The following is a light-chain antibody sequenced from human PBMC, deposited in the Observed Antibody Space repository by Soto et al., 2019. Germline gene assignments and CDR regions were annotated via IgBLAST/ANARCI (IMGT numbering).Light chain of an antibody. CDR2: DAS. CDR3: QQRINWPIT. CDR1: QSVSSY. Sequence: EIVLTQSPTTLSLSPGERATLSCRASQSVSSYLAWYQQKPGQAPRLLIYDASNRATGIPARFSGSGSGTDFTLTISSLESEDFVVYYCQQRINWPITFGQGTRLEIE. V-gene: IGKV3-11*01. J-gene: IGKJ5*01.